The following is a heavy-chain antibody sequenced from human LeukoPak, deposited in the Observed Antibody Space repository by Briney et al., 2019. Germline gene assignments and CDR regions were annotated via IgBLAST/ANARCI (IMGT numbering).Heavy chain of an antibody. V-gene: IGHV3-74*01. D-gene: IGHD4-17*01. CDR3: AKAPYGDYTEFDY. J-gene: IGHJ4*01. Sequence: GGSLRLSCVASGFTFSRYWMHWVRQAPGKGLVWVSRINSDGRSTNYADSVKGRFSISRDNAENTLYLQMNSLRAEDTAVYYCAKAPYGDYTEFDYWGQGTLVTVSS. CDR1: GFTFSRYW. CDR2: INSDGRST.